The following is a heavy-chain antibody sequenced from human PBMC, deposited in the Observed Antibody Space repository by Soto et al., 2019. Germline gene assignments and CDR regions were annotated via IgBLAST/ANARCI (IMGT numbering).Heavy chain of an antibody. Sequence: QVQLVESGGGVVQPGRSLRLSCAASGFIFSTYTMHWVRQAPGKGLEWLTVMSYDGSQKYYAVSVKGRLTISRDNSKNTLYLQMTSLRAEDTAVYHCAIAKSSSWHNFDYWGQGTLVTVSS. J-gene: IGHJ4*02. D-gene: IGHD6-13*01. CDR1: GFIFSTYT. CDR3: AIAKSSSWHNFDY. CDR2: MSYDGSQK. V-gene: IGHV3-30-3*01.